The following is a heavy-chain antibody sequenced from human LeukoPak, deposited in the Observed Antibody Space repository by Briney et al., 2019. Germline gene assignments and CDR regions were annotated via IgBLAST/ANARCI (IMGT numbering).Heavy chain of an antibody. D-gene: IGHD3-9*01. CDR3: ARDGDILTGYYKYYFDY. CDR1: GFTFSSYT. V-gene: IGHV3-21*01. Sequence: GSLRLSCAASGFTFSSYTMNWVRQAPGKGVEWVSSITSSSSYIYYSDSVKGRFTISRDNAKKSLYLQMNSLRAEDTAVYYCARDGDILTGYYKYYFDYWGQGTLVTVSS. CDR2: ITSSSSYI. J-gene: IGHJ4*02.